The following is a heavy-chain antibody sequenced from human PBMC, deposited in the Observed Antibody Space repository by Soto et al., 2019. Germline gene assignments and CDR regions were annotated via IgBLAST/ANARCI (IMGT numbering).Heavy chain of an antibody. Sequence: PGGSLRLSCAASGFTFSGSAMHWVRQASGKGLEWVGRIRSKANSYATAYAASVKGRFTISRDDSKNTAYLQMNSLKTEDTAVYYCTRPITMVRGVINYGMDVWGQGTTVTVSS. CDR2: IRSKANSYAT. CDR1: GFTFSGSA. J-gene: IGHJ6*02. D-gene: IGHD3-10*01. CDR3: TRPITMVRGVINYGMDV. V-gene: IGHV3-73*01.